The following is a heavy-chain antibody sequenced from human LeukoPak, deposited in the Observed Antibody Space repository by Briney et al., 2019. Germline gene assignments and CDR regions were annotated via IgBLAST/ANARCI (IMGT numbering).Heavy chain of an antibody. Sequence: SETLSLTCTVSGGSISSYYWSWIRQPPGKGLEWIGYIYYSGSTNYNPSLKSRVTTSVDTSKNQFSLKLSSVTAADTAVYYCARENEYCSGGSCSRGAFDIWGQGTMVTVSS. D-gene: IGHD2-15*01. CDR1: GGSISSYY. CDR3: ARENEYCSGGSCSRGAFDI. V-gene: IGHV4-59*01. J-gene: IGHJ3*02. CDR2: IYYSGST.